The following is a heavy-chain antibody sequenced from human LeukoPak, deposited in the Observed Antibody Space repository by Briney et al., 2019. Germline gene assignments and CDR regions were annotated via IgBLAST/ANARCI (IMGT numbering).Heavy chain of an antibody. D-gene: IGHD1-26*01. V-gene: IGHV3-30-3*01. CDR1: GFTFSSYA. J-gene: IGHJ6*02. CDR2: ISYDGSNK. CDR3: ARVGALRIYYYGMDV. Sequence: PGRSLRLSCAASGFTFSSYAMHWVRQAPGKGLEWVAVISYDGSNKYYADSVKGRFTISRDNSKNTLCLQMNSLRAEDTAVYYCARVGALRIYYYGMDVWGQGTTVTVSS.